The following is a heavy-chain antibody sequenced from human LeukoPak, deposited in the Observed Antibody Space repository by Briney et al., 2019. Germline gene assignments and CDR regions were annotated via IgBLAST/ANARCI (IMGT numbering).Heavy chain of an antibody. D-gene: IGHD6-6*01. CDR3: AKGRGQKYSSSFYFDY. CDR1: GFTFSSYA. J-gene: IGHJ4*02. V-gene: IGHV3-23*01. Sequence: GGSLRLSCAASGFTFSSYAMSWVRQAPGKGLEWVSVISGSGGSTYYADSVKGRFTISRDNSKNTLYLQMNSLRAEDTAVYYCAKGRGQKYSSSFYFDYWGQGTLVTVSS. CDR2: ISGSGGST.